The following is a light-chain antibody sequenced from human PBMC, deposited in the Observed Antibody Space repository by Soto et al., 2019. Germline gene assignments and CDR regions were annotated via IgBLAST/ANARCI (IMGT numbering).Light chain of an antibody. CDR3: HQYDNLSQT. CDR2: DAS. V-gene: IGKV1-33*01. Sequence: IQMTQSPSSLSASVGDRVTLTCQASHDIRDHLNWYQQKPGKPPKLLIYDASNLQTEVPARFSGSGSGTDFTFTISSLQPEDIATYFCHQYDNLSQTFGPGTKVDIK. CDR1: HDIRDH. J-gene: IGKJ3*01.